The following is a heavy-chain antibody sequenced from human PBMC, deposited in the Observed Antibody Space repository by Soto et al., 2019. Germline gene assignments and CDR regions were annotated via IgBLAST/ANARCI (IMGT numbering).Heavy chain of an antibody. D-gene: IGHD6-19*01. CDR1: GFTFSDYA. V-gene: IGHV3-30*18. J-gene: IGHJ4*02. Sequence: VQLVESGGGVVQPGRSLRLSCAASGFTFSDYAMHWVRQAPGKGLEWGAVVSDDGRNTHYADSVKGRLTISSDSSKNTVSLEMTSLRAEDTAVYYCAKGGRQWLVTSDFNYWGQGALVTVSS. CDR2: VSDDGRNT. CDR3: AKGGRQWLVTSDFNY.